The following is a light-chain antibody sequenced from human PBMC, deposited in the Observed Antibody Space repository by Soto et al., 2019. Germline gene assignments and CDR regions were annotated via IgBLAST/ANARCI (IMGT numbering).Light chain of an antibody. CDR2: DVS. J-gene: IGLJ2*01. V-gene: IGLV2-14*01. Sequence: QSALTQPASVSGSPGQSITISCTGTSSDVGGYNYVSWYQQHPGKAPKLMIYDVSTRPSGVSNRFSGSKSGNAASLTISGLQAEDEADYYCGSSTSTGTLGGVVFGGGTKLTVL. CDR1: SSDVGGYNY. CDR3: GSSTSTGTLGGVV.